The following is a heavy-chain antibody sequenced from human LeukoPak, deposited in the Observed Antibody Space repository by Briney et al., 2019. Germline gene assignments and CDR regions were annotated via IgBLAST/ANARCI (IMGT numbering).Heavy chain of an antibody. D-gene: IGHD2-2*01. J-gene: IGHJ6*03. CDR3: ARDSRDIVVVPAALEYYYYYYMDV. Sequence: PSETLSLTCTVSGGSISSGSYYWSWIRQPAGKGLEWIGRIYTSGSTNYNPSLKSRVTISVDTSKNQFSLKLSSVTAADTAVYYCARDSRDIVVVPAALEYYYYYYMDVWGKGTTVTISS. CDR1: GGSISSGSYY. CDR2: IYTSGST. V-gene: IGHV4-61*02.